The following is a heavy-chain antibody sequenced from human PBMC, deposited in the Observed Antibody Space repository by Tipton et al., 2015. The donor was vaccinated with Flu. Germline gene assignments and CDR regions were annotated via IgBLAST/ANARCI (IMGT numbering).Heavy chain of an antibody. V-gene: IGHV4-39*01. J-gene: IGHJ5*02. CDR2: IHSSGST. CDR3: GRNYGPFNWFDP. Sequence: TLSLTCTVSGGSIRSSTDYWGWVRQPPGKGLDWIGTIHSSGSTYYNPSLTSRVTISLDTSKNQFSLRLTSVTAADTATYYCGRNYGPFNWFDPWGQGTLVTVSS. D-gene: IGHD3-16*01. CDR1: GGSIRSSTDY.